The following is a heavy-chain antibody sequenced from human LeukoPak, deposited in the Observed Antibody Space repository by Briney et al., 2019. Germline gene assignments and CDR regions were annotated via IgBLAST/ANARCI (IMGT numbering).Heavy chain of an antibody. J-gene: IGHJ6*03. Sequence: ESGPTLVNPTQTLTLTCAFSGFSFTTSGVGVGWIRQPPGKALEWLALLYWDGDSRYSLSLKNRLTITKDTSKNQVVLRMINMDPVDTATYFCAHSLGRRKDYYYMDVWGKGTTVTVSS. V-gene: IGHV2-5*02. D-gene: IGHD7-27*01. CDR2: LYWDGDS. CDR3: AHSLGRRKDYYYMDV. CDR1: GFSFTTSGVG.